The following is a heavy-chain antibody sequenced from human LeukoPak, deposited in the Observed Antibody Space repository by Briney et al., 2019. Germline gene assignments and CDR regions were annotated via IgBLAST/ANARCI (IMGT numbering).Heavy chain of an antibody. CDR2: VHPNSGNT. J-gene: IGHJ5*02. D-gene: IGHD1-14*01. Sequence: ASVKVSCKTSGYPFTTWEINWVRQAAGQGLEWMGRVHPNSGNTAYAQKFQGRVTMTRDTSISTAYMELSGLRFDDTAVYFFARAPRNDPWGHGTLGTVSS. CDR3: ARAPRNDP. CDR1: GYPFTTWE. V-gene: IGHV1-8*01.